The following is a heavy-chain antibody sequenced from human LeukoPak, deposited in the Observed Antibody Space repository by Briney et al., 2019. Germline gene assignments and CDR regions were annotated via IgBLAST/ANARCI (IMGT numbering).Heavy chain of an antibody. J-gene: IGHJ6*03. CDR3: ASLYYDYVWGSYRNLTIPGYMDV. D-gene: IGHD3-16*02. CDR2: TNHSGST. CDR1: GGSFSGYY. Sequence: PSETLSLTCAVYGGSFSGYYWSWIRQPPGKGLEWIGETNHSGSTNYNPSLKSRVTISVDTSKNQFSLKLSSVTAADTAVYYCASLYYDYVWGSYRNLTIPGYMDVWGKGTTVTVSS. V-gene: IGHV4-34*01.